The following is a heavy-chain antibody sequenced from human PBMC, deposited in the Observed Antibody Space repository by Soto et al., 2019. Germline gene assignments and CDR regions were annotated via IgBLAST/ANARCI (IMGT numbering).Heavy chain of an antibody. CDR2: ISVSGSSM. CDR1: GFTFSSYE. CDR3: ARDAYGDPYYYYAMDV. D-gene: IGHD4-17*01. J-gene: IGHJ6*02. V-gene: IGHV3-48*03. Sequence: PDGSLRLSCAASGFTFSSYEMTWVRQAPGKGLECVSYISVSGSSMYYVDSVKGRFTISRDNAKNSLYLQMDSLRAEDTAVYFCARDAYGDPYYYYAMDVWGQGTTVTVSS.